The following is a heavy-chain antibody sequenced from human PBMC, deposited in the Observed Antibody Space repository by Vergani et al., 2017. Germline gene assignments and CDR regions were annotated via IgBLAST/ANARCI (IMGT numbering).Heavy chain of an antibody. CDR1: GGSFSGYY. D-gene: IGHD6-19*01. CDR3: ARAGSAINWFDP. CDR2: INHSGST. V-gene: IGHV4-34*01. J-gene: IGHJ5*02. Sequence: QVQLQQWGAGLLKPSETLSLTCAVYGGSFSGYYWSWIRQPPGKGLEWFGEINHSGSTNYNPSLKSRVTISVDTSKNQFSLKLSSVTAADTAVYYCARAGSAINWFDPWGQGTLVTVSS.